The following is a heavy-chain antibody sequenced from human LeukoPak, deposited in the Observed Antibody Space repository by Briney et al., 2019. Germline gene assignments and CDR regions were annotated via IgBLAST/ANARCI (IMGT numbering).Heavy chain of an antibody. J-gene: IGHJ4*02. CDR2: IIPIFGTA. V-gene: IGHV1-69*01. CDR3: AREIEEYSSGWYFDY. D-gene: IGHD6-19*01. Sequence: SVKVSCKASGGTFSSYAISWVRQAPGQGLEWMGGIIPIFGTANYAQKFQGRVTITADESTSTAYMELSSLRSEDTAVYYCAREIEEYSSGWYFDYWGQGTLVTVSS. CDR1: GGTFSSYA.